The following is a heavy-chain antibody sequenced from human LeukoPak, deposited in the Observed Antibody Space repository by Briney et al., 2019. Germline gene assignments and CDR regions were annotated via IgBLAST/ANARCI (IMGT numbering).Heavy chain of an antibody. Sequence: GGSLRLSCAASGFTFSSYSMNWVRQAPGKGLEWVSSISSSSSYIYYADSVKGRFTISRDNAKNSLYLQMNSLRAEDTAVYYRARDSGHSRPYYFDYWGQGTLVTVSS. J-gene: IGHJ4*02. D-gene: IGHD6-13*01. CDR2: ISSSSSYI. V-gene: IGHV3-21*01. CDR3: ARDSGHSRPYYFDY. CDR1: GFTFSSYS.